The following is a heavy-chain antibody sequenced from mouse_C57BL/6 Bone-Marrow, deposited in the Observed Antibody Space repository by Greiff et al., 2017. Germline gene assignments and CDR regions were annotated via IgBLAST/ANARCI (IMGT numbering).Heavy chain of an antibody. J-gene: IGHJ3*01. CDR1: GYTFTTYP. V-gene: IGHV1-47*01. Sequence: VKLQQSGAELVKPGASVKMSCKASGYTFTTYPIEWMKQNHGKSLEWIGNFHPYNDDTKYNEKFKGKAKLTVEKASSKVYLELSRVTYDDSAVYYCESRYYGSPWCAYWGQGTLVTVSA. CDR2: FHPYNDDT. CDR3: ESRYYGSPWCAY. D-gene: IGHD1-1*01.